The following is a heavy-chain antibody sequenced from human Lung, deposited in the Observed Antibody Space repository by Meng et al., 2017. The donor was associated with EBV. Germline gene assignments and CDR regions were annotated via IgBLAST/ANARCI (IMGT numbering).Heavy chain of an antibody. CDR3: ARDKIAVAGITGDY. CDR1: GYTFTSYA. J-gene: IGHJ4*02. CDR2: INTNTGNP. Sequence: HVQPVQSGSELNKHGGSVQVSCNASGYTFTSYAMTWVPQAPGQGLEWMVWINTNTGNPTYAQGFTGRFVFSLDTSVSTAYLQISSLKAEDTAVYYCARDKIAVAGITGDYWGQGTLVTVSS. D-gene: IGHD6-19*01. V-gene: IGHV7-4-1*02.